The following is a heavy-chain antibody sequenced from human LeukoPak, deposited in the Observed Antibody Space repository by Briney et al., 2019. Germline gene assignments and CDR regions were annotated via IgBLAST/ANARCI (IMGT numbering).Heavy chain of an antibody. D-gene: IGHD6-13*01. J-gene: IGHJ4*02. V-gene: IGHV3-48*04. CDR1: GFTFSSYS. CDR3: VKGSLYSISWYGSLCGF. Sequence: PGGSLRLSCTASGFTFSSYSMNWVRQAPGKGLEWVSYISSSGSTIYYADSVKGRFTISRDNAKNSLYLQMNSLRPEDTTVYYCVKGSLYSISWYGSLCGFWGQGALVTVSS. CDR2: ISSSGSTI.